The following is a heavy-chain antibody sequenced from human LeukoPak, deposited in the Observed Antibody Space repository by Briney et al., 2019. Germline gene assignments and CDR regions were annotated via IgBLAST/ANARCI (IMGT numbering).Heavy chain of an antibody. CDR1: GGSISSSSYY. Sequence: SETLSLTCTVSGGSISSSSYYWGWIRQPPGKGLEWIGSIYYSGSTYYNPSLKSRVTISVDTSKNQFSLKLSSVTAADTAVYYCARQSNWGSLGYWGQGTLVTVSS. J-gene: IGHJ4*02. CDR3: ARQSNWGSLGY. CDR2: IYYSGST. D-gene: IGHD7-27*01. V-gene: IGHV4-39*01.